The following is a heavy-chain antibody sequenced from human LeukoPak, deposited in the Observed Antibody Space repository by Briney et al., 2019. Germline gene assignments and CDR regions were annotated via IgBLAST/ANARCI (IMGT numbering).Heavy chain of an antibody. V-gene: IGHV4-59*01. CDR2: SYYSGRT. J-gene: IGHJ3*02. CDR1: GGSISNDY. D-gene: IGHD2-8*01. CDR3: ARGRVSSRRPDAFDI. Sequence: PSETLSLTCTVSGGSISNDYWNWIRQPPGKGLEWIGHSYYSGRTNYNPSLKSRVTISVVTSKNQFSLKLSSVTAADTAVYYCARGRVSSRRPDAFDIWGQGTMVTVSS.